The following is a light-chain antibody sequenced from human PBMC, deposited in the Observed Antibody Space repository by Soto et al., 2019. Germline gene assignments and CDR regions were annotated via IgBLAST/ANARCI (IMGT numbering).Light chain of an antibody. J-gene: IGKJ1*01. Sequence: EIVMTQSPATLSVSPGERATLSCRASPSVSGNLAWYQQKPGQAPRLLIYGASTRATGIPARFSGSGSGTEFPLTISSLQSEDFAVYYCQQYNNWPQTFGQGTKVEIK. V-gene: IGKV3-15*01. CDR3: QQYNNWPQT. CDR2: GAS. CDR1: PSVSGN.